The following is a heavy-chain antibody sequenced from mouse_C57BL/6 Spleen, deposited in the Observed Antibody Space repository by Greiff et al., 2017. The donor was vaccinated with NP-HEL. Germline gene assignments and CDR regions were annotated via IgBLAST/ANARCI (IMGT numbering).Heavy chain of an antibody. CDR2: ILPGSGST. J-gene: IGHJ3*01. D-gene: IGHD2-5*01. Sequence: QVQLKESGAELMKPGASVKLSCKATGYTFTGYWIEWVKQRPGHGLEWIGEILPGSGSTNYNEKFKGKATFTADTSSNTAYMQLSSLTTEDSAIYYWARSDRNLYSNYVGFAYWGQGTLVTVSA. CDR1: GYTFTGYW. V-gene: IGHV1-9*01. CDR3: ARSDRNLYSNYVGFAY.